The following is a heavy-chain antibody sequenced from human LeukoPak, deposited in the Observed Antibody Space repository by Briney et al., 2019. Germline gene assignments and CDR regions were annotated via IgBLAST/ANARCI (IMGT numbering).Heavy chain of an antibody. CDR1: GGSISSGGYY. D-gene: IGHD3-22*01. V-gene: IGHV4-31*03. J-gene: IGHJ4*02. CDR2: IYYSGST. Sequence: SETLSLTCTVSGGSISSGGYYWSWIRQHPGKGLEWIVYIYYSGSTYYNPSLKSRVTISVDTSKNQFSLKLSSVTAADTAVYYCARDRKRAGHSSGYYYQPAYYFDYWGQGTLVTVSS. CDR3: ARDRKRAGHSSGYYYQPAYYFDY.